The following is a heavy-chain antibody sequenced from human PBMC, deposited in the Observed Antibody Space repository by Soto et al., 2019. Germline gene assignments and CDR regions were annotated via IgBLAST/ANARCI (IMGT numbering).Heavy chain of an antibody. D-gene: IGHD5-12*01. CDR1: GDSFNDYY. CDR3: ARESGGATATLDYYYFYMDV. J-gene: IGHJ6*03. CDR2: INPNGGVT. V-gene: IGHV1-2*04. Sequence: VPLVPSGAEVRKPGASVTVSCRSSGDSFNDYYIHWVRQAPGQGFEWMGWINPNGGVTKYAQKFQGWVSMTRDTSIRTVYMQLSRLRSDDTAVYYCARESGGATATLDYYYFYMDVWGTGTTVTVSS.